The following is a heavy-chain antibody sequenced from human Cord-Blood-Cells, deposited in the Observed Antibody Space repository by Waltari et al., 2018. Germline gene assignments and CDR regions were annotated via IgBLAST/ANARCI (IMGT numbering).Heavy chain of an antibody. Sequence: QVQLQQWGAGLLKPSETLSLTCAVYGGSFSGYYWSWIRQPPGKGLEWIGEINHSGRTNYNPSLKSRVTISVDTSKNQFSLKLSSVTAADTAVYYCASGRGYCSSTSCYWYYYGMDVWGQGTTVTVSS. V-gene: IGHV4-34*01. CDR3: ASGRGYCSSTSCYWYYYGMDV. CDR2: INHSGRT. D-gene: IGHD2-2*01. J-gene: IGHJ6*02. CDR1: GGSFSGYY.